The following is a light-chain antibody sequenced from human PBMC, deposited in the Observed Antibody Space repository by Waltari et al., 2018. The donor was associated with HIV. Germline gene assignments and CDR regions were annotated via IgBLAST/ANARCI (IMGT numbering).Light chain of an antibody. V-gene: IGKV3-11*01. CDR1: QSVGSY. Sequence: EIVLTQSPATLSLSPGERATLSCRASQSVGSYLAWYQLKPGQAPRLLMSDSSTRATGIPARFSASGSGTDLTLTISSLEPEDFAVYYCHQRSKWPLTFGGGTKVEIK. J-gene: IGKJ4*01. CDR2: DSS. CDR3: HQRSKWPLT.